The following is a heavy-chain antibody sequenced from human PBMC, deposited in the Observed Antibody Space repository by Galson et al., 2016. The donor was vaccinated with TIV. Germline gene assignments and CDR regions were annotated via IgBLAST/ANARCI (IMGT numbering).Heavy chain of an antibody. CDR3: ETEEGDYSNYAVY. D-gene: IGHD4-11*01. Sequence: TLSLTCTVSGGSISSGNYYWSWIRQSAGKGLEWIGRIYARGNSDYNPSLQGRVTISADTSKNQFSLRLSSVTAIDTAVYYCETEEGDYSNYAVYGGQGTLVTVSS. CDR1: GGSISSGNYY. J-gene: IGHJ4*02. V-gene: IGHV4-61*02. CDR2: IYARGNS.